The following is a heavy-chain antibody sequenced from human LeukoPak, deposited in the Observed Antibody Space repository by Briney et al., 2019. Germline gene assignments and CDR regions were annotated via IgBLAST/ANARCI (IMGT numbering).Heavy chain of an antibody. Sequence: GGSLRLSCAASGFTFSSYAMHWVRQAPGKGLEWVAVISYDGSNKYYADSVKGRFTISRDNSKNTLYLQMNSLRAEDTAVYYCARGSGSYYEDFDYWGQGTLVTVSS. CDR2: ISYDGSNK. J-gene: IGHJ4*02. CDR3: ARGSGSYYEDFDY. D-gene: IGHD1-26*01. V-gene: IGHV3-30*04. CDR1: GFTFSSYA.